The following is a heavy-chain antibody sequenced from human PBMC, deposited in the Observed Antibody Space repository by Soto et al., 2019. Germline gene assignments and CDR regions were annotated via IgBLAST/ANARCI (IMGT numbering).Heavy chain of an antibody. J-gene: IGHJ6*02. CDR2: ISSSSSTI. Sequence: GGSLRLSCAASGFTFSSYSMNWVRQAPGKGLEWVSYISSSSSTIYYADSVKGRFTISRDNAKNSLYLQMNSLRDEDTAVYYCARGEGGSYLTYYYYGMDVWGQGTTVTVSS. CDR3: ARGEGGSYLTYYYYGMDV. D-gene: IGHD1-26*01. V-gene: IGHV3-48*02. CDR1: GFTFSSYS.